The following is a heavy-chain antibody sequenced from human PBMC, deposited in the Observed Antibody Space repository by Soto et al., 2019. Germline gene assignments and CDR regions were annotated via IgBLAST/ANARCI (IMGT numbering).Heavy chain of an antibody. J-gene: IGHJ6*02. CDR1: GGTFSSYA. Sequence: QVQLVQSGAEVKKPGSSVKVSCKVSGGTFSSYAISWVRQAPGQGLEWMGELIRIFGPAHYAQTFQAEVTITAEESTSAAYMELSSLISEDTAVYYCAHRCAGTSCPINYYYDMDVWGQGTTVTV. V-gene: IGHV1-69*12. CDR3: AHRCAGTSCPINYYYDMDV. CDR2: LIRIFGPA. D-gene: IGHD2-2*01.